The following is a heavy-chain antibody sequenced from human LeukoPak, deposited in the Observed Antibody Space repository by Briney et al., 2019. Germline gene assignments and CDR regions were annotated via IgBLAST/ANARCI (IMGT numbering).Heavy chain of an antibody. CDR2: ISGSGGST. V-gene: IGHV3-23*01. Sequence: PGGSLRLSCAASGFTFSSYAMSWVRQAPGKGLEWVSAISGSGGSTYYADSVKGRFTISGDNSKNTLYLQMNSLRAEDTAVYYCAKKPPPMVRGVLNLYLDYWGQATLVTASS. CDR3: AKKPPPMVRGVLNLYLDY. D-gene: IGHD3-10*01. CDR1: GFTFSSYA. J-gene: IGHJ4*02.